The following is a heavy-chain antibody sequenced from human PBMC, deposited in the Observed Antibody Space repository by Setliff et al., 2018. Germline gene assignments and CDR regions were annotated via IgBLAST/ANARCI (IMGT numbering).Heavy chain of an antibody. CDR1: GFTVSTNS. D-gene: IGHD6-6*01. J-gene: IGHJ6*02. Sequence: PGGSLRLSCAASGFTVSTNSMNWVRQAPGKGLEWVSVIFSGGSAAYADSVTGRFTVSRDNSKNTLYLQMNSLRAEDTAVYYCARPDRSGISVRPSGWAYAMDVWGQGTTVTVSS. CDR2: IFSGGSA. V-gene: IGHV3-66*01. CDR3: ARPDRSGISVRPSGWAYAMDV.